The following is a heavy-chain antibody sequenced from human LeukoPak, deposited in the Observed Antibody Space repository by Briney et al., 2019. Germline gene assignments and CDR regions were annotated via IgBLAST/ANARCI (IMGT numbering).Heavy chain of an antibody. CDR2: IIPIFGTA. CDR3: ARVRSGSYSRYYFDY. CDR1: GGTFSSYA. Sequence: ASVKASCKASGGTFSSYAISWVRQAPGQGLEWMGRIIPIFGTANYAQKFQGRVTITTDESTSTAYMELSSLRSEDTAVYYCARVRSGSYSRYYFDYWGQGTLVTVSS. V-gene: IGHV1-69*05. D-gene: IGHD1-26*01. J-gene: IGHJ4*02.